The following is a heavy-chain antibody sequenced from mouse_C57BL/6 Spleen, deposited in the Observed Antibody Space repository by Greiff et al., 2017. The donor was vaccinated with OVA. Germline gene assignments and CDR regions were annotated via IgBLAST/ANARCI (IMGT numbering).Heavy chain of an antibody. CDR2: INPSSGYT. Sequence: QVQLQQSGAELARPGASVKMSCKASGYTFTSYTMHWVKQRPGQGLEWIGYINPSSGYTKYNQKFKDKATLTADKSSSTAYMQLSSLTSEDSAVYYCAREDDCYFGGFAYWGQGTLVTVSA. J-gene: IGHJ3*01. CDR1: GYTFTSYT. CDR3: AREDDCYFGGFAY. V-gene: IGHV1-4*01. D-gene: IGHD2-3*01.